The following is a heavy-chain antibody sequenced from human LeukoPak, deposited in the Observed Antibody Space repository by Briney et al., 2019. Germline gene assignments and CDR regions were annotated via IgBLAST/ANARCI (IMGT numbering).Heavy chain of an antibody. Sequence: PGGSLRLSCAASGFTFSTYAMTWVRQAPGKGLEWVSGISDSGGRIYYAESVKGRFNISRDNSKNTLYLQMNSLRAEDTAVYYCAGSTLKRGGASYFDLWGQGTLVTVSS. J-gene: IGHJ4*02. D-gene: IGHD2-21*01. CDR1: GFTFSTYA. CDR3: AGSTLKRGGASYFDL. V-gene: IGHV3-23*01. CDR2: ISDSGGRI.